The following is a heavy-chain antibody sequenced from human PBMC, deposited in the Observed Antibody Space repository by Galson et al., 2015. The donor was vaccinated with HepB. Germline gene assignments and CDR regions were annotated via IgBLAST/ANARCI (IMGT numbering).Heavy chain of an antibody. CDR3: ARAHIVVVRGGKDYYCYMDV. D-gene: IGHD2-21*01. V-gene: IGHV7-4-1*02. Sequence: SVKVSCKASGYTFTSYAMNWVRQAPGQGLEWMGWINTNTGNPTYAQGLTGRFVFPLDTSVSTAYLQISSLKAEDTAVYYCARAHIVVVRGGKDYYCYMDVWGKGTTVTVSS. CDR2: INTNTGNP. J-gene: IGHJ6*03. CDR1: GYTFTSYA.